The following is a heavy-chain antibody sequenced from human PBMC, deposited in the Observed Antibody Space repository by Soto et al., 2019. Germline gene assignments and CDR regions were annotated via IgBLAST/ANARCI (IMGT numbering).Heavy chain of an antibody. Sequence: EVQLLESGGGLVQPGGSLRLSCEASGFTFSSYAMSWVRQAPGKGLEWVSGISGSGGATYYADSVKGRFTISRDNSKNTLYLQKNSLRAEDTAVYYCSRDRYCSGGSCYSEWAFDIWGQGTMVTVSS. CDR1: GFTFSSYA. CDR3: SRDRYCSGGSCYSEWAFDI. V-gene: IGHV3-23*01. CDR2: ISGSGGAT. D-gene: IGHD2-15*01. J-gene: IGHJ3*02.